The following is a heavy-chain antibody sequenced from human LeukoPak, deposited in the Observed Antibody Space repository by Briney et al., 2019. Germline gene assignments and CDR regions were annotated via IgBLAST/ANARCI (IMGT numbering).Heavy chain of an antibody. CDR2: MKKDGSET. CDR1: GFTFSSYS. CDR3: GRHRSGSGTYFIDY. D-gene: IGHD3-10*01. J-gene: IGHJ4*02. Sequence: QPGGSLRLSCVVSGFTFSSYSMIWVRQAPGKGLQWVANMKKDGSETKYVESVKGRFTISRDNAKNSLYLQMNSLRAEDTAVYYCGRHRSGSGTYFIDYWGQGTLVSVSS. V-gene: IGHV3-7*01.